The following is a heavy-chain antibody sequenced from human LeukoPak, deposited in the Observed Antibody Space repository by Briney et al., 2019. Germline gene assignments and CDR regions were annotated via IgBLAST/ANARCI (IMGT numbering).Heavy chain of an antibody. CDR2: IIPIFGTA. J-gene: IGHJ4*02. D-gene: IGHD2-2*01. V-gene: IGHV1-69*05. CDR3: ARVLGYCSSTSCYFDY. CDR1: GGTCSSYA. Sequence: SVKVSCKASGGTCSSYAISWVRQAPGQGLEWMGGIIPIFGTANYAQKFQGRVTITTDESTSTAYMELSSLRSEDTSVYYSARVLGYCSSTSCYFDYWGQGTLVTVSS.